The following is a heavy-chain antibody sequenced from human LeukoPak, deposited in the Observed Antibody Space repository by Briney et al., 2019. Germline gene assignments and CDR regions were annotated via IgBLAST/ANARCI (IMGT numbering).Heavy chain of an antibody. CDR1: GGSITSYY. D-gene: IGHD2-2*01. CDR2: ISYSGSA. J-gene: IGHJ5*02. CDR3: ARVFRDIIVVATAGRIDP. Sequence: SETLSLTCTVSGGSITSYYWSWIRQPPGKGLEWIGYISYSGSANYNPSLKSRVTISVDTSKNRFSLKLSSVTAADTAVYHCARVFRDIIVVATAGRIDPWGQGTLVTVSS. V-gene: IGHV4-59*12.